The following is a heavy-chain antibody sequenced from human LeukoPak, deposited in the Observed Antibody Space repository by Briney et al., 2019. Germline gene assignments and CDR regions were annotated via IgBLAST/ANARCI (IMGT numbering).Heavy chain of an antibody. D-gene: IGHD4/OR15-4a*01. Sequence: PLETLSLTCAVYGGSFSGYYWSWIRQPAGKGLEWIGRIYTSGSTNYNPSLKSRVTMSVDTSKNQFSLKLSSVTAADTAVYYCARFHMELALDYWGQGTLVTVSS. CDR1: GGSFSGYY. V-gene: IGHV4-59*10. J-gene: IGHJ4*02. CDR3: ARFHMELALDY. CDR2: IYTSGST.